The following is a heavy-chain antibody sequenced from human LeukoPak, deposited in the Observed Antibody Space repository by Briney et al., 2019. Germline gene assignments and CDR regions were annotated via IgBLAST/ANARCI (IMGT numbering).Heavy chain of an antibody. CDR1: GFTFTSYT. J-gene: IGHJ4*02. CDR3: ARDYYGDYYFDF. CDR2: ISSSSSYI. V-gene: IGHV3-21*01. D-gene: IGHD4-17*01. Sequence: GGSLRLSCAASGFTFTSYTMNWVRQVPGKGLEWVSSISSSSSYIYYADSVKGRFTISRDNAKNSLYLQMDSLRAEDTAVYYCARDYYGDYYFDFWGQGTLVTVSS.